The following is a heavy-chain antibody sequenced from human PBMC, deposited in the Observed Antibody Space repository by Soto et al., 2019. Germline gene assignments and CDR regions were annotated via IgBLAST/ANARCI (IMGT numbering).Heavy chain of an antibody. CDR2: IIPIFGTA. J-gene: IGHJ4*02. V-gene: IGHV1-69*12. CDR3: ASLASAVVRWHYFDY. D-gene: IGHD6-13*01. CDR1: GGTFSSYA. Sequence: QVQLVQSGAEVKKPGSSVKVSCKASGGTFSSYAISWVRQAPGQGLEWMGGIIPIFGTANYAQKFQGRVTITAEESTSTAYMELSSLRSEDTAVYYCASLASAVVRWHYFDYWGQGTLVTVSS.